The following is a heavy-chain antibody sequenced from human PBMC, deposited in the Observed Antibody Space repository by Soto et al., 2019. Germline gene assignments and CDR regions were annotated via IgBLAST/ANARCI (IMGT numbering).Heavy chain of an antibody. J-gene: IGHJ5*02. CDR3: ASAPRSSEYAP. CDR2: ISAYNGNT. CDR1: GYTFTSYG. D-gene: IGHD6-13*01. V-gene: IGHV1-18*01. Sequence: QVQLVQSGAEVKKPGASVKVSCKASGYTFTSYGISWVRQAPGQGLEWMGWISAYNGNTNYAQKLQGRVTMTTDTSTSTAYVELSSLRTDDTAVYSCASAPRSSEYAPWGQQTLVTVSS.